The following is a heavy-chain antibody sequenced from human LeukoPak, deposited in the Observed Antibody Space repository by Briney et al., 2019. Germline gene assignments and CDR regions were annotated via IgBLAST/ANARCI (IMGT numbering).Heavy chain of an antibody. Sequence: SETLSLTCTVSGGSISSYYWSWIRQPPGKGLEWIGEINHSGSTNYNPSLKSRVTISVDTSKNQFSLKLSSVTAADTAVYYCARGFSILYDFWSGYTGYYFDYWGQGTLVTVSS. D-gene: IGHD3-3*01. CDR3: ARGFSILYDFWSGYTGYYFDY. CDR2: INHSGST. CDR1: GGSISSYY. J-gene: IGHJ4*02. V-gene: IGHV4-34*01.